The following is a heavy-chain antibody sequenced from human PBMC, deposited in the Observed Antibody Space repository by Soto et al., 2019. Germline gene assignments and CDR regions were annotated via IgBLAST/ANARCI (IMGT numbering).Heavy chain of an antibody. CDR2: IIPILGIA. D-gene: IGHD2-21*01. Sequence: SVKVSCKASGGTFSSYTSSWVRQAPGQGLEWMGRIIPILGIANYAQKFQGRVTITADKSTSTAYMELSSLRSEDTAVYYCARDPSAGDSAGYWGQGTLVTVSS. CDR3: ARDPSAGDSAGY. V-gene: IGHV1-69*04. CDR1: GGTFSSYT. J-gene: IGHJ4*02.